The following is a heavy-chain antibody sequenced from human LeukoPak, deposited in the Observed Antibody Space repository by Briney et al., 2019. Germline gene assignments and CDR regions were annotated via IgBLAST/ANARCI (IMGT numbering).Heavy chain of an antibody. CDR2: ISSSGSTI. J-gene: IGHJ3*02. CDR3: ARVGPRPLLLQRAFDI. Sequence: GGSLRLSCAASGFTFSDYYMSWIRQAPGKGLEWVSYISSSGSTIYYADSVKGRFTISRDNAKNSLYLQMNSLRAEDTAVYYCARVGPRPLLLQRAFDIWGQGTMVTVSS. V-gene: IGHV3-11*01. D-gene: IGHD2-15*01. CDR1: GFTFSDYY.